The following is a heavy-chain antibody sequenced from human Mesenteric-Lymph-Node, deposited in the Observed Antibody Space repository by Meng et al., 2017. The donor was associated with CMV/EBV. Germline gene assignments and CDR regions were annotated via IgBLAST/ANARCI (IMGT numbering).Heavy chain of an antibody. Sequence: SGCSLSTSGGGVGWIRQPPGKALEWLALIYWDDGKRYSPSLKSRLTITKDTSKSQVVLTMTNMDPVDTATYYCARYYYYGSGSYYFDYWGQGTLVTVSS. V-gene: IGHV2-5*02. J-gene: IGHJ4*02. D-gene: IGHD3-10*01. CDR3: ARYYYYGSGSYYFDY. CDR2: IYWDDGK. CDR1: GCSLSTSGGG.